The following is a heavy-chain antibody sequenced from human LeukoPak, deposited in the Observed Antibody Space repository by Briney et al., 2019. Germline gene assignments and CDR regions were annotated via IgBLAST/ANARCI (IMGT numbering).Heavy chain of an antibody. CDR1: GFTVSSNY. D-gene: IGHD5-18*01. V-gene: IGHV3-53*05. CDR2: IYSGGST. CDR3: AKVIWAGYSYGPSMDV. J-gene: IGHJ6*03. Sequence: PGGSLRLSCAASGFTVSSNYMSWVRQAPGKGLEWVSVIYSGGSTYYADSVKGRFTISRDNSKNTLYLQMNSLRAEDTAVYYCAKVIWAGYSYGPSMDVWGKGTTVTVSS.